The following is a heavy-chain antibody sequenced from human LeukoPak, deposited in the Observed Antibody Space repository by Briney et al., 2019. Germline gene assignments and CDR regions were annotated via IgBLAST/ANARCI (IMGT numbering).Heavy chain of an antibody. J-gene: IGHJ4*02. D-gene: IGHD3-22*01. CDR2: ISANGANT. Sequence: GGSLRLSCAASGFTFSTHTMNWVRQAPGKGLEWVSGISANGANTHYAESVRGRFIISRDNSKNTLYLQMNSLRAGDTALYFCAKYHNPDSTGPFHWGQGTLVTVSS. V-gene: IGHV3-23*01. CDR3: AKYHNPDSTGPFH. CDR1: GFTFSTHT.